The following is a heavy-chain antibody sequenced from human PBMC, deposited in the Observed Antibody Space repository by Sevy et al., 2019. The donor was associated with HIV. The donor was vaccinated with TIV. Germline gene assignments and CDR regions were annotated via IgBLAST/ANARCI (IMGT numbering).Heavy chain of an antibody. J-gene: IGHJ4*02. Sequence: GGSLRLSCTASGFTFSSYVISWVRQAPGKGLEWVSTISASGGSTYYADSVKGRFTISRENSKKNVYLDMNSLRAEDTAIFYCAKEETTGYIWGQGTLVTVSS. CDR2: ISASGGST. D-gene: IGHD3-9*01. V-gene: IGHV3-23*01. CDR1: GFTFSSYV. CDR3: AKEETTGYI.